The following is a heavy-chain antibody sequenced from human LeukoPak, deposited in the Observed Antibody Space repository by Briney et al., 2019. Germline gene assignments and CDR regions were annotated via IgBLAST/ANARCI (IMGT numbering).Heavy chain of an antibody. CDR2: IWYDGSNE. D-gene: IGHD3-22*01. Sequence: GRSLRLSCAASDFNLSNYGMHWVRQAPGKGLEWVAVIWYDGSNEYYADAVKGRFIISRDNSQNALFLQMNSLRAEDTAVYYCARDFSRTYYDSSGYCFDLWGQGTLVTVSS. J-gene: IGHJ4*02. CDR1: DFNLSNYG. CDR3: ARDFSRTYYDSSGYCFDL. V-gene: IGHV3-33*01.